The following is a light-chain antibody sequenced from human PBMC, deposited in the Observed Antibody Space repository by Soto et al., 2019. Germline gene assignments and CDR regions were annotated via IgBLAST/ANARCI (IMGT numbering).Light chain of an antibody. CDR2: EVT. Sequence: QSALTQPPSASGSLGQSVTISCTGFSNNYVSWYKQHPDKAPKLMIYEVTKRPSGVPDRFSGSKSGDTASLTVSGLQAEDEADYYCNSYAGNNNILFGGGTKLTVL. CDR3: NSYAGNNNIL. J-gene: IGLJ2*01. V-gene: IGLV2-8*01. CDR1: SNNY.